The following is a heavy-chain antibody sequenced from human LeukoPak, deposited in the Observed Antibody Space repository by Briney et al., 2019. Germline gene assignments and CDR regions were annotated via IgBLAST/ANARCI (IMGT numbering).Heavy chain of an antibody. CDR2: ISDSGGST. Sequence: GGSLRLSCSASGFPFSSYAMHWVRQAPGKGLEYVSAISDSGGSTYYADSVQGRFTISRDNSKNTLYLQMSSLRTEDTAVYFCVRGYSFGPYGMDVWGQGTTVTVSS. J-gene: IGHJ6*02. D-gene: IGHD2-15*01. V-gene: IGHV3-64D*09. CDR3: VRGYSFGPYGMDV. CDR1: GFPFSSYA.